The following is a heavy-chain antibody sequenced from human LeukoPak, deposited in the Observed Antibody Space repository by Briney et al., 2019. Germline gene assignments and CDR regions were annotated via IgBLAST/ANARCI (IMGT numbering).Heavy chain of an antibody. J-gene: IGHJ4*02. V-gene: IGHV3-20*04. D-gene: IGHD3-10*01. CDR2: TNWNGGST. Sequence: GGSLRLSCAASGFTFDNYGMSWVRQAPGKGLEWVSGTNWNGGSTGYADSVKGRFTISRDNAKNSLYLQMNSLRAEDTASYYCARGRGSGSYNSIHYWGQGTLVTVSS. CDR3: ARGRGSGSYNSIHY. CDR1: GFTFDNYG.